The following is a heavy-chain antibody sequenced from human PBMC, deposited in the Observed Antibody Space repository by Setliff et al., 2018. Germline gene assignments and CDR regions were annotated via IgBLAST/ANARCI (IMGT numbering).Heavy chain of an antibody. CDR3: ARELVIIATWGNSAMGEAFDI. J-gene: IGHJ3*02. CDR1: GYTFTGYY. V-gene: IGHV1-2*02. CDR2: INPNSGGT. Sequence: ASVKFSCKASGYTFTGYYMHWVRQAPGQGLEWMGWINPNSGGTNYAQKFQGRVTMTRDTSISTAYMELSRLRSDDTAVYYCARELVIIATWGNSAMGEAFDIWGQGTMVTVSS. D-gene: IGHD3-16*01.